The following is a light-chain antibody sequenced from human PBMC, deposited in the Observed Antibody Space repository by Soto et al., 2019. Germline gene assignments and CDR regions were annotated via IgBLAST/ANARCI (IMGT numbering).Light chain of an antibody. V-gene: IGKV3-11*01. Sequence: ELVLTQSPATLSLSPGERATLSCRASQSVSSYLAWYQQKPGQAPRLLIYDASNRATGIPSRFSGSVSVTDFTLSISSLDPEDFAVYYCQQRSNWPPIAFGQGTRLEIK. CDR1: QSVSSY. CDR2: DAS. J-gene: IGKJ5*01. CDR3: QQRSNWPPIA.